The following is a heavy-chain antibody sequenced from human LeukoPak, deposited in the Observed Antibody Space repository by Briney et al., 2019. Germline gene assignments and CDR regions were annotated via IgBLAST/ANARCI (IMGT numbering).Heavy chain of an antibody. Sequence: GSSVKVSCKASGGTFNSYAISWVRQAPGQGLEWMGGIIPIFGTANYAQKFQGRVTITTDESTSTAYMELSSLRSEDTAVYYCARIAARLQNWFDPWGQGTLVTVSS. V-gene: IGHV1-69*05. J-gene: IGHJ5*02. D-gene: IGHD6-6*01. CDR3: ARIAARLQNWFDP. CDR2: IIPIFGTA. CDR1: GGTFNSYA.